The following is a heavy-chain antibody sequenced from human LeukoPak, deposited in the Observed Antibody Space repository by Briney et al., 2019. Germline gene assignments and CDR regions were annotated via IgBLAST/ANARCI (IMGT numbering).Heavy chain of an antibody. V-gene: IGHV3-23*01. D-gene: IGHD6-19*01. CDR1: GFTFSSYA. CDR3: AKGSVAEALFDY. Sequence: PGGSLRLSCAASGFTFSSYAMSWVRQAPVKGREWVSAISGRGGSRYYADSVKGRFTISRDNSKNTLYLQMNSLRAEDTAVYYCAKGSVAEALFDYWGQGTLVTVSS. CDR2: ISGRGGSR. J-gene: IGHJ4*02.